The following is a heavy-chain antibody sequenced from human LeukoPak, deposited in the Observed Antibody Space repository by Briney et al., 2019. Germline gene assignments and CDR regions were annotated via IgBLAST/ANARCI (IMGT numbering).Heavy chain of an antibody. CDR3: AGSTVTTKGFDY. CDR1: GGSISSYY. D-gene: IGHD4-17*01. CDR2: IYYSGSS. Sequence: SSETLSLTCAVSGGSISSYYWSWIRQPPGKGLEWIGYIYYSGSSNYNPSLKSRVTISVDTSKNQFSLKLSSVTAADTAVYYCAGSTVTTKGFDYWGQGTLVTVSS. J-gene: IGHJ4*02. V-gene: IGHV4-59*01.